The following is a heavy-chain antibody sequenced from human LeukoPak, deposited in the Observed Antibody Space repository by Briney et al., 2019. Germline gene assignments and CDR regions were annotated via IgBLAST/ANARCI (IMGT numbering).Heavy chain of an antibody. CDR3: AKGGVRITMVRGVIPTTNYYGMDV. CDR1: GFTFSSYG. V-gene: IGHV3-33*06. D-gene: IGHD3-10*01. Sequence: GGSLRLSCAASGFTFSSYGMHWVRQAPGKGLEWVAVIWYDGSNKYYADSVKGRFTISRDNSKNTLYLQMNSLRAEDTAVYYCAKGGVRITMVRGVIPTTNYYGMDVWGKGTTVTVSS. CDR2: IWYDGSNK. J-gene: IGHJ6*04.